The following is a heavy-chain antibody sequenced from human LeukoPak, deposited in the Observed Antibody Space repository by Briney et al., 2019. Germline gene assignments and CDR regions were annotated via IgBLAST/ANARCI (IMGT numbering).Heavy chain of an antibody. V-gene: IGHV1-18*01. CDR1: GYTFTSYG. CDR2: ISAYNGNT. CDR3: ARDREYYDSSGYWGDY. D-gene: IGHD3-22*01. Sequence: ASVKVSCKASGYTFTSYGISWVRQAPGQGLEWMGWISAYNGNTNYAQKLQGRGTMTTDTSTSTAYMELRRLRSDETAVYYCARDREYYDSSGYWGDYWGQGTLVTVS. J-gene: IGHJ4*02.